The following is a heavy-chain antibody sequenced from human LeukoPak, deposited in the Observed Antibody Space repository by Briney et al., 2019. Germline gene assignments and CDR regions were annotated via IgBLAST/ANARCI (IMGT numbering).Heavy chain of an antibody. Sequence: SETLSLTCIVSGGSISSYYWSWIRQPPGKGLEWIGYIYYSGSTNYSPPLKSRLTISVDTSKNQFSLKLSSVTAADTAVYYCARTYGSSGLGYFDLWGRGTLVTVSS. CDR2: IYYSGST. CDR3: ARTYGSSGLGYFDL. J-gene: IGHJ2*01. V-gene: IGHV4-59*01. D-gene: IGHD6-13*01. CDR1: GGSISSYY.